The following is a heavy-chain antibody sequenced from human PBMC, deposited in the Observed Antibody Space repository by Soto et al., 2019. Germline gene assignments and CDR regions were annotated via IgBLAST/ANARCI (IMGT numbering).Heavy chain of an antibody. J-gene: IGHJ4*02. D-gene: IGHD3-10*01. V-gene: IGHV4-39*01. CDR3: ARHYGSGMYYFDY. Sequence: SETLSLTCTVSGGSISSSSYYWGWIRQPPGKGLEWIGSIYYSGSTYYNPSLKSRVTISVATSKNQFSLKLSSVTAADTAVYYCARHYGSGMYYFDYWGQGTLVTVSS. CDR1: GGSISSSSYY. CDR2: IYYSGST.